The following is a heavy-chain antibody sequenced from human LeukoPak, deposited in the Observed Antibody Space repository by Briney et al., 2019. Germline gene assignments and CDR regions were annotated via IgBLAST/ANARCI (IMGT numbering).Heavy chain of an antibody. J-gene: IGHJ4*02. CDR1: GGSFSGYY. CDR3: ARSGYCSSTSCSRIDY. Sequence: SETLSLTCAVSGGSFSGYYWSWIRQPPGKGLEWIGEINHSGSTNYNPSLKSRVTISVDTSKNQFSLKLSSVTAADTAVYYCARSGYCSSTSCSRIDYWGQGTLVTVSS. V-gene: IGHV4-34*01. CDR2: INHSGST. D-gene: IGHD2-2*01.